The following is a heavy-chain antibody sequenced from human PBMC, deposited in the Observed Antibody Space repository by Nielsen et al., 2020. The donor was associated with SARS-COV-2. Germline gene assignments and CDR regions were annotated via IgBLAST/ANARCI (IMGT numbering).Heavy chain of an antibody. CDR3: TRDRNYYDSSVIYYFDY. J-gene: IGHJ4*02. CDR1: GFTFGDYA. V-gene: IGHV3-49*04. Sequence: GGSLRLSCTASGFTFGDYAMSWVRQAPGKGLEWVGFIRSKAYGGTTEYAASVKGRFTISRDDSKSIAYLQMNSLKTEDTAVYYCTRDRNYYDSSVIYYFDYWGQGTLVTVSS. D-gene: IGHD3-22*01. CDR2: IRSKAYGGTT.